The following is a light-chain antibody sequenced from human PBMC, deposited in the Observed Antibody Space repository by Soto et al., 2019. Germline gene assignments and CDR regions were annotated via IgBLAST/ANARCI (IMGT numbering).Light chain of an antibody. CDR3: CAYVSSNTLL. J-gene: IGLJ3*02. Sequence: QSVLTQPASVSGSPGQSITIACSGTSCDVGGYNLVSWYQQHPGNAHKLIIYEGSKRPSGISNGFSGSEAGNTAFLISSGLQGDDEGDYYCCAYVSSNTLLFGGGTKLTVL. V-gene: IGLV2-23*01. CDR2: EGS. CDR1: SCDVGGYNL.